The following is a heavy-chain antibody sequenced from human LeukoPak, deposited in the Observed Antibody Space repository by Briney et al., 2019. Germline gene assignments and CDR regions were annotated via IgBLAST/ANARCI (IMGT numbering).Heavy chain of an antibody. CDR1: GGTFGIDA. J-gene: IGHJ3*02. Sequence: SVKVSCKASGGTFGIDAISWVRQAPGPGREWMGRIIPLLATTNYAQRFQGRVTITADKSTSTAYMELSGLRSDDTAMYYCARDSSDYGDYVSHDAFDIWGQGTKVTVSS. D-gene: IGHD4-17*01. CDR2: IIPLLATT. V-gene: IGHV1-69*04. CDR3: ARDSSDYGDYVSHDAFDI.